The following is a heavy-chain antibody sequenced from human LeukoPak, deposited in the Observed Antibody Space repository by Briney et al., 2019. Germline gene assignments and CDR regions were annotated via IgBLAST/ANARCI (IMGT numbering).Heavy chain of an antibody. CDR3: GRVRIGEIDY. CDR1: GDSISSSSYY. CDR2: IYYSGRT. D-gene: IGHD3-3*01. J-gene: IGHJ4*02. Sequence: SSETLSLTCSVSGDSISSSSYYWGWIRQPPGKGLEYIGSIYYSGRTYYNPSLKTRVTILVDTSKNQFYLKLSSVTAADTAVYYCGRVRIGEIDYWGQGTLVSVSS. V-gene: IGHV4-39*07.